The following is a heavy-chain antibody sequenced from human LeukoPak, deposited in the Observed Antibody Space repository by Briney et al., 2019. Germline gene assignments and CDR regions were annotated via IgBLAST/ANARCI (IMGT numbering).Heavy chain of an antibody. CDR1: GFTFTSYW. D-gene: IGHD6-19*01. Sequence: GESVRLSCAASGFTFTSYWIHWVRQAPGKGLVWVSHINYYGSSTTYADSVKGRFTISRDNAKNTVYLQMNSLRADDTAIYYCARANSGWSIDYWGQGTLVTVSS. V-gene: IGHV3-74*01. J-gene: IGHJ4*02. CDR3: ARANSGWSIDY. CDR2: INYYGSST.